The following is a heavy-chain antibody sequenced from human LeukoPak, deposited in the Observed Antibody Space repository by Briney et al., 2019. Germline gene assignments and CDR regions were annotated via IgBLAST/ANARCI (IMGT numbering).Heavy chain of an antibody. CDR2: INPSGGST. D-gene: IGHD1-26*01. CDR1: GYTFTSYY. Sequence: ASVKVSCKASGYTFTSYYMHWVRQAPGQGLEWMGIINPSGGSTSYAQKFQARVTMTRDTSTSTVYMEQSSLRSEDTAVYYCARVGVGGRYYFDYWGQGTLVTVSS. V-gene: IGHV1-46*01. J-gene: IGHJ4*02. CDR3: ARVGVGGRYYFDY.